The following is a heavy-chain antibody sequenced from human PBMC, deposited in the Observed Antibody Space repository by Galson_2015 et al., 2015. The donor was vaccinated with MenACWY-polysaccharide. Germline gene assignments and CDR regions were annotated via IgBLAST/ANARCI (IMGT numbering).Heavy chain of an antibody. J-gene: IGHJ4*02. V-gene: IGHV3-30-3*01. CDR3: AREGFCSDDTCYFYDY. Sequence: SLRLSCAASGFTFSTYAMHWVRQAPGKGLDWVAVISYDGNDKKYADSVKGRLTISRDNSKNTLYLQMNSLRSEDTAVYFCAREGFCSDDTCYFYDYWGQGTLVTVSS. D-gene: IGHD2-15*01. CDR2: ISYDGNDK. CDR1: GFTFSTYA.